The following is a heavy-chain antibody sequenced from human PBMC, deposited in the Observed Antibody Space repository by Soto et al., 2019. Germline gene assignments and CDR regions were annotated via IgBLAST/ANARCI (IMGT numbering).Heavy chain of an antibody. CDR2: IYYIGAY. J-gene: IGHJ5*02. CDR3: ARTPETRDWLDP. Sequence: ETLSLTCSVSGASVSSYYWSWVRQPPGRGLEWIGYIYYIGAYNYNPSLKSRVTISVDTSKNQFSLKLTSVTAADTAVYYCARTPETRDWLDPWGQGTLVTVSS. D-gene: IGHD1-7*01. V-gene: IGHV4-59*02. CDR1: GASVSSYY.